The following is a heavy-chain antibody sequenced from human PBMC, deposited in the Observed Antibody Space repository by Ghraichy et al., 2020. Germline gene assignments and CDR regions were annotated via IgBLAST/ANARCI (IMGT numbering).Heavy chain of an antibody. J-gene: IGHJ5*02. CDR3: ASSGIRASTFDP. V-gene: IGHV4-59*01. CDR2: IYYTGST. D-gene: IGHD1-14*01. CDR1: GVSMTSYY. Sequence: SETLSLTCSVFGVSMTSYYWYWIWQRPGKGMEWIGYIYYTGSTSYSSSLESRVTMSVDTSKNQFSLKLTSVTAADTAVYYCASSGIRASTFDPWCQGTLVTFSS.